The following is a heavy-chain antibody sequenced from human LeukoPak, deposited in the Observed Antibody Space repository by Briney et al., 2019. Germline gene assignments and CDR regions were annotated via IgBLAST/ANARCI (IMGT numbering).Heavy chain of an antibody. CDR2: IHYSGST. D-gene: IGHD3-22*01. V-gene: IGHV4-59*12. CDR3: ARVVAGYYYDSSGYYVDY. J-gene: IGHJ4*02. Sequence: PSETLSLTCTVSGGSISSYYWSWVRQPPGKGLEWIGYIHYSGSTNSNPSLKSRVAISIDTSKNQFSLRLSSVTAADTAVYYCARVVAGYYYDSSGYYVDYWGQGTLVTVSS. CDR1: GGSISSYY.